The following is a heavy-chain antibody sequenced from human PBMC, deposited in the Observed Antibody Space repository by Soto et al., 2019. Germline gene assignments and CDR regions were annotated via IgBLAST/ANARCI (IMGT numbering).Heavy chain of an antibody. CDR2: IIPTFGTA. Sequence: QVQLVQSGAEVKKPGSSVKVSCKASGGSFSSYTISWVRQVPGQGLEWMGGIIPTFGTADYAQKFQGRVTITADESTSTGYMELSSLRSEDTALYYCARPSCGAACYYYGMDVWGQGTGVTVSS. J-gene: IGHJ6*02. CDR3: ARPSCGAACYYYGMDV. CDR1: GGSFSSYT. V-gene: IGHV1-69*12. D-gene: IGHD2-21*01.